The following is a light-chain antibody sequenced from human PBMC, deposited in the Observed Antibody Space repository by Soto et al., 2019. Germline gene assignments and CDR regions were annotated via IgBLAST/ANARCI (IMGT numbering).Light chain of an antibody. Sequence: QCALTQPASVCGSPGQSITISCTGTSSDVGGYNYVSWYQQHPGKAPKLMIYEVSNRPSGVSNRFSGSKSGNTASLTISGLQAEDEADYYCSSYTSSSTWVFGGGTKLTVL. V-gene: IGLV2-14*01. CDR2: EVS. J-gene: IGLJ3*02. CDR1: SSDVGGYNY. CDR3: SSYTSSSTWV.